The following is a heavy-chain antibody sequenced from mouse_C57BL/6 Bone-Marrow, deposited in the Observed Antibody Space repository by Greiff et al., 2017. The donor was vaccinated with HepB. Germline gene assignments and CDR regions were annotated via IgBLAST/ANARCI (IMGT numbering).Heavy chain of an antibody. V-gene: IGHV1-9*01. CDR2: ILPGSGST. CDR3: AREGLDYDGDYYAMDD. J-gene: IGHJ4*01. CDR1: GYTFTGYW. D-gene: IGHD2-4*01. Sequence: VKLVESGAELMKPGASVKLSCKATGYTFTGYWIEWVKQRPGHGLEWIGEILPGSGSTNYNEKFKGKATFTADTSSNTAYMQLSSLTTVDSAIYYGAREGLDYDGDYYAMDDWGKGTSVTVSS.